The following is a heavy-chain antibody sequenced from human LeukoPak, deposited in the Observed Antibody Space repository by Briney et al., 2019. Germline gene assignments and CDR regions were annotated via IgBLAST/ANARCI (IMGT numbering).Heavy chain of an antibody. CDR3: AKETGALGAPLYDY. V-gene: IGHV3-23*01. CDR1: GFTFSSYA. CDR2: ISGSASNS. Sequence: PGGSLRLSCAASGFTFSSYAMSWVRQAPGRGLEWVSVISGSASNSYYADSVKGRFTISRDNSKNMLYLQMNSLRAEDTAVYYCAKETGALGAPLYDYWGQGTLVTGSS. J-gene: IGHJ4*02. D-gene: IGHD4/OR15-4a*01.